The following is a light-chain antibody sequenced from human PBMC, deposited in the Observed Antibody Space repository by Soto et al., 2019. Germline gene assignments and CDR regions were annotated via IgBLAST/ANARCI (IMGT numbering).Light chain of an antibody. J-gene: IGKJ1*01. Sequence: VLTQSPATLSLSPGERATLFCRASESVRSDYLAWYQQKPGQAPRLLIYGASTRATGIPDRFSGSGSMTEFTLTISRLEPEDFAVYHCQQYGTSPRTFGQGTKVEV. CDR3: QQYGTSPRT. CDR2: GAS. V-gene: IGKV3-20*01. CDR1: ESVRSDY.